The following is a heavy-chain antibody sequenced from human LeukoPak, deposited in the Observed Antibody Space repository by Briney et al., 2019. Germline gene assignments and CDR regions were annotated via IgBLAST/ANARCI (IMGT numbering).Heavy chain of an antibody. J-gene: IGHJ6*03. CDR2: IYHSGST. V-gene: IGHV4-38-2*01. Sequence: SETLSLTCVVSSYPISSGYYWGWIRQPPGKGLEWIGSIYHSGSTYYNPSLKSRVSISVDTSKNQFSLKLSSVTAADTAVYFCAGTVTTGYYYYYMDVWGKGTTVTVSS. CDR3: AGTVTTGYYYYYMDV. CDR1: SYPISSGYY. D-gene: IGHD4-17*01.